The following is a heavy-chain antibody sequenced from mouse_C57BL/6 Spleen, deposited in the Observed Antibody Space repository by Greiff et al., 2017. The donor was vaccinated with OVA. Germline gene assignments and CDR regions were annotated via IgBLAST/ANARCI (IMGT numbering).Heavy chain of an antibody. V-gene: IGHV1-80*01. Sequence: QVQLKESGAELVKPGASVKISCKASGYAFSSYWMNWVKQRPGKGLEWIGQIYPGDGDTNYNGKFKGKATLTADKSSSTAYLQLSSLTSEDSAVYFCARWRDYYAMDYWGQGTSVTVSS. CDR2: IYPGDGDT. CDR3: ARWRDYYAMDY. J-gene: IGHJ4*01. CDR1: GYAFSSYW.